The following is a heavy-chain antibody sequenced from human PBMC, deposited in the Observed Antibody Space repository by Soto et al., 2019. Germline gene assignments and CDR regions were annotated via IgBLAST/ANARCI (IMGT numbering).Heavy chain of an antibody. V-gene: IGHV3-11*01. CDR3: AASAVVAAHY. Sequence: GGSLIVSWASSAFTFSYYYMVLIRQAPGKGLEWLSYISGNGNTIYYADSVKGRFTVSRDNAKNLLYLQMNSLRAEDTAVYYCAASAVVAAHYWGQGALVTVSS. D-gene: IGHD2-15*01. CDR1: AFTFSYYY. CDR2: ISGNGNTI. J-gene: IGHJ4*02.